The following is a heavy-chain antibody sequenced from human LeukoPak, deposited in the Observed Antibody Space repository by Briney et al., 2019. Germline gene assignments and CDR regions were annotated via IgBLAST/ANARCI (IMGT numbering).Heavy chain of an antibody. CDR2: IYSSGST. CDR1: GGSISIYY. D-gene: IGHD5-18*01. J-gene: IGHJ4*02. V-gene: IGHV4-59*01. CDR3: ARSGPGYSYGYYFDY. Sequence: SETLSLTCTVSGGSISIYYGSWGRQRPGKGVWWRGYIYSSGSTNYIPSLKSRVPISVDTSKHQLSLKLSSVTAADTAVYYCARSGPGYSYGYYFDYWGQGTLVTVSS.